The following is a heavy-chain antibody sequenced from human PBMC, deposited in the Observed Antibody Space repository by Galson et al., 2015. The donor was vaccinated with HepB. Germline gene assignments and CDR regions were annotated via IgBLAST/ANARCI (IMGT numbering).Heavy chain of an antibody. CDR2: INSDGSST. CDR3: ARDRLYYGSGSYADY. D-gene: IGHD3-10*01. V-gene: IGHV3-74*01. J-gene: IGHJ4*02. CDR1: GFTFSSYW. Sequence: SLRLSCAASGFTFSSYWMHWVRQAPGKGLVWVSRINSDGSSTSYADSVKGRFTISRDNAKNTLYLQMNSLRAEDTAVYYCARDRLYYGSGSYADYWGQGTLVTVSS.